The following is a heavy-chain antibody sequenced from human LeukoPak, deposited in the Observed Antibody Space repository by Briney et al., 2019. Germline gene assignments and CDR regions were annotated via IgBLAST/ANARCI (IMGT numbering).Heavy chain of an antibody. CDR3: ARVGRDCRDTRCTWSDWLDP. CDR1: GYTFTRFG. V-gene: IGHV1-18*01. Sequence: ASVKVSCKASGYTFTRFGISWVRQAPGQGLEWMGWISGYNDNPHYAQSFQGSVTMTTDTSSSPAYMELRSLGSDDTAVYYCARVGRDCRDTRCTWSDWLDPWGQGTLVTVSS. CDR2: ISGYNDNP. J-gene: IGHJ5*02. D-gene: IGHD2-2*01.